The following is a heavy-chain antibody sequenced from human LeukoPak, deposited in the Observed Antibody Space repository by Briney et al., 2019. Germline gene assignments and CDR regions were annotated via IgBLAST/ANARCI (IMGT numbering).Heavy chain of an antibody. CDR2: IWYDGSNK. D-gene: IGHD1/OR15-1a*01. CDR3: ATDSNRYYMDV. Sequence: GGSLRLSCAASGFTFSSYGMHWVRQAPGKGLEWVAVIWYDGSNKYYADSVKDRFTISRDNSKNTLYLQMNSLRAEDTAVYYCATDSNRYYMDVWGKGTTVTVSS. J-gene: IGHJ6*03. CDR1: GFTFSSYG. V-gene: IGHV3-33*01.